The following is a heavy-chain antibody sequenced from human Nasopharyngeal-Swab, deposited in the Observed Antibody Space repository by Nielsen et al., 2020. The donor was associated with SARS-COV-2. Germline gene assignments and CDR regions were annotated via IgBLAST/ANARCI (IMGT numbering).Heavy chain of an antibody. D-gene: IGHD5-18*01. J-gene: IGHJ6*03. V-gene: IGHV3-30-3*01. Sequence: VRQAPGKGLEWVAVISYDGSNKYYADSVKGRFTISRDNSKNTLNLQMNSLRAEDTAVYYCARAEGYSYGPLIYYYYMDVWGKGTTVTVSS. CDR3: ARAEGYSYGPLIYYYYMDV. CDR2: ISYDGSNK.